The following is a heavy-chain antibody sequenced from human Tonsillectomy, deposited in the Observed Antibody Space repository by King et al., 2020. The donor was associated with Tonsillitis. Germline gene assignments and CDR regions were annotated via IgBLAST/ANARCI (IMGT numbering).Heavy chain of an antibody. V-gene: IGHV5-51*01. J-gene: IGHJ6*02. CDR1: GYRFTNYW. D-gene: IGHD1-14*01. CDR2: IYPGDSET. Sequence: VQLVESGAEVRKPGESLKISCKGVGYRFTNYWIDWVRQMPDKGLEWMGTIYPGDSETTYSPSFEGQVAISADKSITTAHLQWSSLKASDTGIYYCARSPNWYNRDYYYGLDVWGQGTTVIVSS. CDR3: ARSPNWYNRDYYYGLDV.